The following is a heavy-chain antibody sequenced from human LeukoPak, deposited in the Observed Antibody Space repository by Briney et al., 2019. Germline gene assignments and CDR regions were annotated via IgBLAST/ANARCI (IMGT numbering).Heavy chain of an antibody. D-gene: IGHD3-22*01. V-gene: IGHV3-23*01. CDR1: ALTFFSYA. J-gene: IGHJ4*02. CDR2: ISGSGGST. CDR3: AKDLTMIVVVRIN. Sequence: PGGSLRLSCAASALTFFSYAMRLVRRAPGGGLEWGSAISGSGGSTYYADSVKGRFTISRDNSKNTLYLQMNSLRAEDTAVYYCAKDLTMIVVVRINWGQGTLVTVSS.